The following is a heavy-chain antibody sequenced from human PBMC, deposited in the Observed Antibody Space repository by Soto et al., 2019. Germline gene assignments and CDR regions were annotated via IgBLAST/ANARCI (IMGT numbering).Heavy chain of an antibody. J-gene: IGHJ4*02. CDR2: IDPSDSYT. Sequence: EVQLVQSGAEVKKPGESLRISCKGSGYSFTSYWISWVRQMPGKGLEWMGRIDPSDSYTNYSPSFQGHVTILADKSISTAYLQWSSLKASDTAMYYCATTARGSHPAVGYWGQGTLVTVSS. D-gene: IGHD1-26*01. CDR3: ATTARGSHPAVGY. CDR1: GYSFTSYW. V-gene: IGHV5-10-1*03.